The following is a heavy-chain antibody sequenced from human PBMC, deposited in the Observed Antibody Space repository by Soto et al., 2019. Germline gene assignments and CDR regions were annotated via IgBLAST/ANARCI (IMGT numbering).Heavy chain of an antibody. CDR3: ARDRGEYSDAHDY. D-gene: IGHD5-18*01. CDR1: GGSISSGNW. V-gene: IGHV4-4*02. Sequence: QVQLQESGPGLVKPSETLSLTCAVSGGSISSGNWWSWVRQPPGKGLEWIGEFFHTGTTNYNPSLKSRVTISFDKSKNQFSLKLSSVTAADPAVYYCARDRGEYSDAHDYWGQGTLVTVSS. J-gene: IGHJ4*02. CDR2: FFHTGTT.